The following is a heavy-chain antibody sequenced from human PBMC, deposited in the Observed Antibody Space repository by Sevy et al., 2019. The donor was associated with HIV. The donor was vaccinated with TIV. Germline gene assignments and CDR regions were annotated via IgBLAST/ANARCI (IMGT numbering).Heavy chain of an antibody. Sequence: GGSLRLSCAASGFTFSSYSMNWVRQAPGKGLEWVSSISCSSSYIYYADSVKGRFTISRDNAKSSLYLQMNSLKAEDTAVYYCAGAAGAQAHDYWGQGTLVTVSS. J-gene: IGHJ4*02. CDR1: GFTFSSYS. V-gene: IGHV3-21*01. CDR2: ISCSSSYI. D-gene: IGHD3-10*01. CDR3: AGAAGAQAHDY.